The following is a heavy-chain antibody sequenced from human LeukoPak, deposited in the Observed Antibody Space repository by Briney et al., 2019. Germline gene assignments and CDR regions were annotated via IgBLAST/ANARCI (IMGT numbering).Heavy chain of an antibody. Sequence: GGSLRLSCAASGFTFSSYSMNWVRQAPGKGLEWISYISSGSTTIYYADSVKGRFTISRDNAKNSLYLQMNSLRAEDTAVYYCANTAGYKVYWGQGTLVTVSS. V-gene: IGHV3-48*01. D-gene: IGHD1-14*01. CDR2: ISSGSTTI. CDR1: GFTFSSYS. CDR3: ANTAGYKVY. J-gene: IGHJ4*02.